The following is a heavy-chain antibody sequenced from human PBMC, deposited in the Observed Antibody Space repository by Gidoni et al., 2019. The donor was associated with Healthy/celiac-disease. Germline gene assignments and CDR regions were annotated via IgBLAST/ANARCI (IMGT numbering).Heavy chain of an antibody. J-gene: IGHJ5*02. CDR2: INSDGSST. D-gene: IGHD3-10*01. V-gene: IGHV3-74*01. CDR1: GFTFSSYW. Sequence: EVQLVESGGGLVQPGGSLRLSCAASGFTFSSYWMHWVRQAPGKGLVWVSRINSDGSSTSYADSVKGRFTISRDNAKSTLYLQMNSLRAEDTAVYYCARDGLSYYGADWFDPWGQGTLVTVSS. CDR3: ARDGLSYYGADWFDP.